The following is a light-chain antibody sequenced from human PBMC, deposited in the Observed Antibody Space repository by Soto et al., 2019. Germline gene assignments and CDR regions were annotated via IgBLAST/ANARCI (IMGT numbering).Light chain of an antibody. V-gene: IGLV2-8*01. J-gene: IGLJ2*01. CDR1: SSDVGGYNF. CDR3: SSYAGTDIVI. Sequence: QSALTQPPSASGSPGQSVTISCTGTSSDVGGYNFVSWYQQHPGKAPKLIIYEVTQRPSGVPDRFSGSKSGNTASLAVSGLQGDDEADYYCSSYAGTDIVIFGGGTKVTDL. CDR2: EVT.